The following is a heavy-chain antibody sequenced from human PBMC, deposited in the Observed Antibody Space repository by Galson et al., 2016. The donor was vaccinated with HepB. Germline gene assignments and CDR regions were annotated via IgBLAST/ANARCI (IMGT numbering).Heavy chain of an antibody. D-gene: IGHD3-16*01. Sequence: SLRLSCAASGLSFTKYDMHWVRRATGKGLEWVAAIGTTGATYYSGSVKGRFTIPRDNAKNSLYLQMTSLRTEDPAVYYCAREVPGTYTTGGAYDYWGQGTLVTVSS. CDR1: GLSFTKYD. J-gene: IGHJ4*02. CDR3: AREVPGTYTTGGAYDY. CDR2: IGTTGAT. V-gene: IGHV3-13*01.